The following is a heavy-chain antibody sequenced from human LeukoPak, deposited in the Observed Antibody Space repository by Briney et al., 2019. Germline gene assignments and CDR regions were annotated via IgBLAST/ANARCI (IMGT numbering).Heavy chain of an antibody. CDR2: INHSGST. V-gene: IGHV4-34*01. D-gene: IGHD3-16*02. CDR1: GGSFSGYS. Sequence: SETLSLTCAVYGGSFSGYSWSWIRQPPGKGLEWIGEINHSGSTNYNPSLKSRVTISVDTSKNQFSLKLSSVTAADTAVYYCARGIPGRSIDYWGQGTLVTVSS. CDR3: ARGIPGRSIDY. J-gene: IGHJ4*02.